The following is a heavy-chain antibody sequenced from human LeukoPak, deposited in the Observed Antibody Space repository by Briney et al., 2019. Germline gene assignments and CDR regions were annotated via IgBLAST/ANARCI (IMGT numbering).Heavy chain of an antibody. D-gene: IGHD3-22*01. J-gene: IGHJ4*02. V-gene: IGHV4-34*01. CDR1: GGPFSGYY. CDR3: ARHHYYDKETDY. Sequence: SETLSLTCAVYGGPFSGYYWSWIPQPPGKGLEWIGEITHSGNTNYNPSLKSRVTISVGTSKNQFSLKLSSVTAADTAVYYCARHHYYDKETDYWGQGTLVTVSS. CDR2: ITHSGNT.